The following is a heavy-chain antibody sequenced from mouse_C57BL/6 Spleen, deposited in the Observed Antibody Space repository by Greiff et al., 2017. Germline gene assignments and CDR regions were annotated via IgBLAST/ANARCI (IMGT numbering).Heavy chain of an antibody. CDR1: GYTFTDYY. D-gene: IGHD3-2*02. Sequence: EVQLQQSGPELVKPGASVTISCKASGYTFTDYYMNWVKQSHGKSLEWIGDIHPNNGGTSYNQKFKGKATLTVDQCSSTAYMELRSLTSKDAAVYYCASRQLRLHVYYAMDYWGQGTSGTVSS. CDR2: IHPNNGGT. V-gene: IGHV1-26*01. J-gene: IGHJ4*01. CDR3: ASRQLRLHVYYAMDY.